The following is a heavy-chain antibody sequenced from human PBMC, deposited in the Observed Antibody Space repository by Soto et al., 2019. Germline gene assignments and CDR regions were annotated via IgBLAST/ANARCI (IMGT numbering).Heavy chain of an antibody. CDR2: IKQDESDK. CDR1: GFRFRDYW. CDR3: AAYCYTMTCTHFHGYS. Sequence: EVQLVESGGGLVQTGGSLRLSCAVSGFRFRDYWMSWVRQAPGKGLEWVANIKQDESDKYYVDSVKGRFTISRDNAKNALHLQMNSLRVEDTAVYYCAAYCYTMTCTHFHGYSWGQGTQVTVSS. D-gene: IGHD3-16*02. J-gene: IGHJ5*02. V-gene: IGHV3-7*03.